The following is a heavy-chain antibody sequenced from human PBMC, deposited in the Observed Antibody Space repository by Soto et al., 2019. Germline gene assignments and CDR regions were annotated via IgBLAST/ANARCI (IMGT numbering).Heavy chain of an antibody. CDR1: GFPFSNHG. Sequence: GGSLRLSCAGSGFPFSNHGMHWVRQAPGKGLEWVAVISYDGSNKYYADSVKGRFTISRDNSNNTLYLQMDSLRVEDTAVYYCANTRIGWGDFWSGPDSWGQGNLVSVSS. D-gene: IGHD3-3*01. J-gene: IGHJ5*01. V-gene: IGHV3-30*18. CDR3: ANTRIGWGDFWSGPDS. CDR2: ISYDGSNK.